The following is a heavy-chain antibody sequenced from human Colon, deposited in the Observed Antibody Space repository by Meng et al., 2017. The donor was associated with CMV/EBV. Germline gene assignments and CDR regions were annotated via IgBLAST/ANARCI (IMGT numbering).Heavy chain of an antibody. CDR3: SLRKVVVPAPKKSWPYYYGMDV. V-gene: IGHV3-23*01. J-gene: IGHJ6*02. Sequence: GESLKISCAASGFTLSSSAVTWVRRAPGKGLEWVSVISVSGISTYYADSVKGRFTISRDNSNNTVDLQLNSLRAEDTAVYYCSLRKVVVPAPKKSWPYYYGMDVWGQGTTVTVAS. CDR1: GFTLSSSA. D-gene: IGHD2-2*01. CDR2: ISVSGIST.